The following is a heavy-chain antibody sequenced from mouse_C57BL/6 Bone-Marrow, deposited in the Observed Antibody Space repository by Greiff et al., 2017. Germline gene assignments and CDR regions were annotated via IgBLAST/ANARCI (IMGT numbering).Heavy chain of an antibody. CDR1: GFNIKDDY. V-gene: IGHV14-4*01. D-gene: IGHD1-1*01. CDR3: TTGDYGPFFDY. J-gene: IGHJ2*01. Sequence: EVQLQQSGAELVRPGASVKLSCTASGFNIKDDYMHWVKQRPEQGLEWIGWIDPENGDTEYASKFQGKATITADTSSNTAYLQLSSLTSEDTAVYYCTTGDYGPFFDYWGQGTTLTVSS. CDR2: IDPENGDT.